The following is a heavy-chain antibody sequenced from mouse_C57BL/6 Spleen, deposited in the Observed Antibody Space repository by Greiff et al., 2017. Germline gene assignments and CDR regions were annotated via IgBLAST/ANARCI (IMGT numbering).Heavy chain of an antibody. D-gene: IGHD1-1*01. CDR2: INPNYGTT. J-gene: IGHJ4*01. Sequence: VQLKQSGPELVKPGASVKISCKASGYSFTDYNMNWVKQSNGKSLEWIGVINPNYGTTSYNQKFKGKATLTVDQSSSTAYMQLNSLTSEDSAVYYCARCGYGSSPYAKDYWGQGTSVTVSS. V-gene: IGHV1-39*01. CDR1: GYSFTDYN. CDR3: ARCGYGSSPYAKDY.